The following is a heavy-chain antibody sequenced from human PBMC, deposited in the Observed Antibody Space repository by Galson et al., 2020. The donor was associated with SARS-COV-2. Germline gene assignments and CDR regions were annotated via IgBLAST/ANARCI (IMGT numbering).Heavy chain of an antibody. Sequence: ASETLSLTCAVSGGSISSGGYSWSWIRQPPGKGLEWIGYIYHSGSTYYNPSLKSRVTISVDRSKNQFSLKLSSVTAADTAVYFCASYDYESGTFLDAWGQGTLVTVSS. CDR2: IYHSGST. CDR1: GGSISSGGYS. V-gene: IGHV4-30-2*01. CDR3: ASYDYESGTFLDA. D-gene: IGHD3-16*01. J-gene: IGHJ5*02.